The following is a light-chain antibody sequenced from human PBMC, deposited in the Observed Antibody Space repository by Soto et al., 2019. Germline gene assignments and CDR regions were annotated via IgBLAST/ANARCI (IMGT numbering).Light chain of an antibody. CDR1: SSNIGSNT. CDR3: QSCDSSLSGV. CDR2: SNN. J-gene: IGLJ3*02. Sequence: QSVLTQPPSASGTPGQRVTISCSGSSSNIGSNTVNWYQQLPGTAPKLLIYSNNQRTSGVPDRFSGSKSGTSASLAISGLQSEDEADYYCQSCDSSLSGVFGGGTKLTVL. V-gene: IGLV1-44*01.